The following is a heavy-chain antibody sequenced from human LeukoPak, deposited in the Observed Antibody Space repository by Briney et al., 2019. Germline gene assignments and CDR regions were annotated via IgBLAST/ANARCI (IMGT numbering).Heavy chain of an antibody. V-gene: IGHV1-69*13. CDR3: AGVWLSYGGNSRGYYYYMDV. CDR1: GGTFSSYA. CDR2: IIPIFGTA. Sequence: SVKVSCKASGGTFSSYAISWVRQAPGQGLEWMGGIIPIFGTANYAQKFQGRVTITADESTSTAYMELSSLRSEDTAVYYCAGVWLSYGGNSRGYYYYMDVWGKGTTVTVSS. D-gene: IGHD4-23*01. J-gene: IGHJ6*03.